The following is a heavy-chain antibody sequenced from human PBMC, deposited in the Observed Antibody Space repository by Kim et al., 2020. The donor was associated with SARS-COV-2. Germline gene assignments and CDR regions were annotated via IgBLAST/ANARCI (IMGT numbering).Heavy chain of an antibody. D-gene: IGHD3-9*01. CDR2: IYYSGST. CDR3: ARLGPAYDILTGYYNYYYYGMDV. CDR1: GGSISSYY. Sequence: SETLSLTCTVSGGSISSYYWSWIRQPPGKGLEWIGYIYYSGSTNYNPSLKSRVTISVDTSKNQFSLKLSSVTAADTAVYYCARLGPAYDILTGYYNYYYYGMDVWGQGTTVTVSS. V-gene: IGHV4-59*08. J-gene: IGHJ6*02.